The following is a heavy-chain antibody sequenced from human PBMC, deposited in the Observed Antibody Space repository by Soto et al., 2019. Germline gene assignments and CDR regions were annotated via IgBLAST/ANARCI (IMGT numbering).Heavy chain of an antibody. CDR3: ASCRDGYNHLLTYYYYGMDV. D-gene: IGHD5-12*01. J-gene: IGHJ6*02. Sequence: GGSLRLSCAASGFTVSSNYMSWVRQAPGKGLEWVSVIYSGGSTYYADSVKGRFTISRDNSKNTLYLQMNSLRAEDTAVYYCASCRDGYNHLLTYYYYGMDVWGQGTTVTVSS. CDR1: GFTVSSNY. V-gene: IGHV3-53*01. CDR2: IYSGGST.